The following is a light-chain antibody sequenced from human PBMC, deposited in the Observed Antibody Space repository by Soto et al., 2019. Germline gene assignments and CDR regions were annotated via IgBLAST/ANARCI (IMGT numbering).Light chain of an antibody. Sequence: EIVLTQFPATLSLSPGERATLSCRASQSVSSYLVWYQQKPGQAPRLLIYDASNRATGIPARFSGYGSGTDFTLTISSLEPEDFAVYYCQQCGSSPPTFGQGTKVEVK. CDR1: QSVSSY. J-gene: IGKJ1*01. V-gene: IGKV3-11*01. CDR3: QQCGSSPPT. CDR2: DAS.